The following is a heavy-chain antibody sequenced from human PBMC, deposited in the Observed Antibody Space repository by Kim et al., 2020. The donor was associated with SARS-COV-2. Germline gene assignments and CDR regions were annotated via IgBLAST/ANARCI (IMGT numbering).Heavy chain of an antibody. D-gene: IGHD1-26*01. CDR3: ARQEVNSSFDF. CDR1: GYIFTAYY. CDR2: VNPNTGDT. J-gene: IGHJ4*02. Sequence: ASVKVSCKASGYIFTAYYTHWVRQAPGQGLEWIGWVNPNTGDTDYAQKFQGRVTMTRDTSISTAYMELTRLRSDDTAIYYCARQEVNSSFDFWGQGTLVT. V-gene: IGHV1-2*02.